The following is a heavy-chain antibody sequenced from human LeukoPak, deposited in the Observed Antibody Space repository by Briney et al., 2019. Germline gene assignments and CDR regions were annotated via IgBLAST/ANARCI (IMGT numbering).Heavy chain of an antibody. CDR2: ISGNSADI. J-gene: IGHJ4*02. D-gene: IGHD2-21*01. CDR3: ARLDWRGY. V-gene: IGHV3-21*01. Sequence: KPGGSLRLSCGASGFAFSSFRMSWVRQAPGRGLEWVSSISGNSADINNADSLKGRFTISRDNAKNSLYLQLNSLTVEDTAAYYCARLDWRGYWGQGTLVTVSS. CDR1: GFAFSSFR.